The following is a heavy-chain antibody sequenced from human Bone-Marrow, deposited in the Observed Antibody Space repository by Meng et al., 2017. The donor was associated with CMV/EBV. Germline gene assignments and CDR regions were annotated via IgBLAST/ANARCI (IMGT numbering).Heavy chain of an antibody. V-gene: IGHV3-30*02. CDR2: IRYDGSKE. CDR3: AKDQGVYDSSGYYPLGFDY. CDR1: GFTFDDYG. Sequence: GGSLRLSCAASGFTFDDYGMSWVRQAPGKGLEWVAFIRYDGSKEDYGDSVQGRLTISRDNSKNTLYLQMNSLRADDTALYYCAKDQGVYDSSGYYPLGFDYWGQGTLVTVSS. D-gene: IGHD3-22*01. J-gene: IGHJ4*02.